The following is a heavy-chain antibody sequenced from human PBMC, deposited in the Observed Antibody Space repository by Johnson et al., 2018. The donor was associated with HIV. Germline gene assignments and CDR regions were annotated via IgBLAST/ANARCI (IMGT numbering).Heavy chain of an antibody. CDR2: ISGSGGST. CDR1: GFTFSSYA. D-gene: IGHD3-22*01. Sequence: VQLVESGGGLVQSGGSLRLSCAASGFTFSSYAMSWVRQAPGKGLEWVSAISGSGGSTFYADSVKGRFTISRDISQNTLYLQMNSLRAEDTAVYFCARDAPNFFDSSGVRDDAFDIWGPGTMVTVSS. CDR3: ARDAPNFFDSSGVRDDAFDI. V-gene: IGHV3-23*04. J-gene: IGHJ3*02.